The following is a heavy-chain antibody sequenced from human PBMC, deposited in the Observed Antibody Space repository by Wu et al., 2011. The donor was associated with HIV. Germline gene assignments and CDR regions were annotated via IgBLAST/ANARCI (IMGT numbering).Heavy chain of an antibody. J-gene: IGHJ4*02. CDR2: INLAVVT. CDR3: ARDPQEVSGWYTH. V-gene: IGHV1-2*02. Sequence: PGASVRVSCKTSGYIFTGYFIHWVRQAPGQGLEWMGWINLAVVTQSYSQKLQSRVTMTRDTSISTVYMELSRLRFDDSAVYYCARDPQEVSGWYTHWGQGTLVTVSS. CDR1: GYIFTGYF. D-gene: IGHD6-19*01.